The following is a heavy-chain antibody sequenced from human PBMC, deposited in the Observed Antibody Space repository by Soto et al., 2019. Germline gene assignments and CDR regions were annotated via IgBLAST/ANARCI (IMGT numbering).Heavy chain of an antibody. CDR1: GGSFSGYY. CDR2: INHSGST. CDR3: ARAEREENWFDP. J-gene: IGHJ5*02. Sequence: SETLSLTCAVYGGSFSGYYWSWIRQPPGKGLEWIGEINHSGSTNYNPSLKSRVTISVDTSKNQFSLKLSSVTAADTAVYYCARAEREENWFDPWGQGTLVTVSS. V-gene: IGHV4-34*01.